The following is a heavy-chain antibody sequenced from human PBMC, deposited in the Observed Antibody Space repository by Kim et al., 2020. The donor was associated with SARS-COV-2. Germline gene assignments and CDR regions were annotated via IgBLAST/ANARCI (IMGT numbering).Heavy chain of an antibody. Sequence: SETLSLTCTVSGGSISSSSYYWGWIRQPPGKGLEWIGSIYYSGSTYYNPSLKSRVTISVDTSKNQFSLKLSSVTAADTAVYYCARHWDTMVREDFDYWGQGTLVTVSS. V-gene: IGHV4-39*01. D-gene: IGHD3-10*01. CDR2: IYYSGST. CDR3: ARHWDTMVREDFDY. J-gene: IGHJ4*02. CDR1: GGSISSSSYY.